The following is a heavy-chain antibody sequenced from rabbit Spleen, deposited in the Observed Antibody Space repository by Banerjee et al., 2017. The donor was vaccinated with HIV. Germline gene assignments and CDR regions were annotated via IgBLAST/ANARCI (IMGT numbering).Heavy chain of an antibody. CDR1: GFDFSRTG. D-gene: IGHD1-1*01. CDR2: IDLLFGTT. V-gene: IGHV1S47*01. J-gene: IGHJ3*01. Sequence: QEQLMESGGGLVQPGGSLKLSCKASGFDFSRTGVSWVRQAPGKGLEWIGYIDLLFGTTYYANWVNGRFTISSHNAQNTLYLQLNSLTPADTATYFCVRGASGSGYYSLWGQGTLVTVS. CDR3: VRGASGSGYYSL.